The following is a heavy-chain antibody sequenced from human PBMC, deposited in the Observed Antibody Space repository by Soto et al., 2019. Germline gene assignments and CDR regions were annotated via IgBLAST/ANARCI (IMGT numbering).Heavy chain of an antibody. Sequence: GASVKVSCKASGYTFTGYYMHWVRQAPGQGLEWMGWINPNSGGTNYAQKFQGRVTMTRDTSISTAYMELSRLRSDDTAVYYCARMTGWGVAVAGTGVGYYYGMDVWGQGTTVTVSS. D-gene: IGHD6-19*01. CDR2: INPNSGGT. CDR1: GYTFTGYY. J-gene: IGHJ6*02. V-gene: IGHV1-2*02. CDR3: ARMTGWGVAVAGTGVGYYYGMDV.